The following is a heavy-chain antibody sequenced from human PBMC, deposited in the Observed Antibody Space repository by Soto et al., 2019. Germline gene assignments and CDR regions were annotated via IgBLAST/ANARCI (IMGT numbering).Heavy chain of an antibody. CDR1: GYTFTSYG. D-gene: IGHD6-13*01. Sequence: QVQLVQSGAEVKKPGASVKVSCKASGYTFTSYGISWVRQAPGQGLEWMGWISAYNGNTNYAQKLQGRVTMTKDTSTSTAYMELRGLRSDDTAVYYCAGGIGPIAAAGLLFDYWGQGTLVTVSS. V-gene: IGHV1-18*01. J-gene: IGHJ4*02. CDR2: ISAYNGNT. CDR3: AGGIGPIAAAGLLFDY.